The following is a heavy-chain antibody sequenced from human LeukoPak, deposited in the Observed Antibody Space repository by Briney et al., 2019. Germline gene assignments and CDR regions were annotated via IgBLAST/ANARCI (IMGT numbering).Heavy chain of an antibody. CDR3: ARSRRGMFDP. CDR1: GYTFTSYG. J-gene: IGHJ5*02. D-gene: IGHD3-16*01. Sequence: ASVTVSCKASGYTFTSYGISWVRQAPGQGLEWMGWISAYNGNTNYAQKLQGRVSMTTDTSTSTAYMELRSLRADDTAVYYCARSRRGMFDPWGQGTLVTVSS. CDR2: ISAYNGNT. V-gene: IGHV1-18*01.